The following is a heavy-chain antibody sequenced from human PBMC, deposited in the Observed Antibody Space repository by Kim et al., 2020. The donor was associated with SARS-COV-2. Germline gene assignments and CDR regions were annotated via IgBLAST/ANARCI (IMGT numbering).Heavy chain of an antibody. Sequence: GGSLRLSCAASGFIFSNYSMNWVRQAPGKGLEWVSPISSNSSYIYYADSVKGRFTISRDNAKNSLYLQMNSLRAEDTAVYYCARELAAAYFHSWGQGTLV. J-gene: IGHJ4*02. D-gene: IGHD6-13*01. CDR1: GFIFSNYS. CDR3: ARELAAAYFHS. CDR2: ISSNSSYI. V-gene: IGHV3-21*01.